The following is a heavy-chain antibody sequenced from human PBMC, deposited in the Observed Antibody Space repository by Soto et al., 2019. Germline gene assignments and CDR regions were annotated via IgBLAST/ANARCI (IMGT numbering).Heavy chain of an antibody. CDR1: GFSFTMYA. CDR3: ARDPTYSADSESPHYFDY. J-gene: IGHJ4*02. V-gene: IGHV3-23*01. D-gene: IGHD3-10*01. Sequence: GGSLRLSCAASGFSFTMYAFHWVRQAPGKGLEWVSGVSGSGSTTYYADSVKGRFIISRDNSKKTAFLYMNSLRAEDTAVYYCARDPTYSADSESPHYFDYWDQGTLVTVSS. CDR2: VSGSGSTT.